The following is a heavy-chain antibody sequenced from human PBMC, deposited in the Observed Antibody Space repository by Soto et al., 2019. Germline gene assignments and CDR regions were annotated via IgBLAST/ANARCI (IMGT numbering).Heavy chain of an antibody. CDR2: INAGNGNT. J-gene: IGHJ4*02. V-gene: IGHV1-3*01. CDR3: ARDLGGWPDY. D-gene: IGHD2-15*01. Sequence: GASVTVSCKASGYTFTSYAMHWVRQAPGQRLEWMGWINAGNGNTKYSQKFRGRVTITRDTSASTAYMELSSLRFEDTAVYYCARDLGGWPDYWGQGTLVTVSS. CDR1: GYTFTSYA.